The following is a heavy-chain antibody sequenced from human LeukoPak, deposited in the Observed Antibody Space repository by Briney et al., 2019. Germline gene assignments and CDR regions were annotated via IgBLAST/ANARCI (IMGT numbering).Heavy chain of an antibody. Sequence: SETLSLTCAVYGGSFSGYYWSWIRQPPGKGLEWMGEINHSGSTNYNPSLKSRVTISVDTSKNQFSLKLSSVTAADTAVYYCARRPYGCSGGSCYAGPGFDPWGQGTLVTVSS. CDR3: ARRPYGCSGGSCYAGPGFDP. D-gene: IGHD2-15*01. V-gene: IGHV4-34*01. CDR2: INHSGST. J-gene: IGHJ5*02. CDR1: GGSFSGYY.